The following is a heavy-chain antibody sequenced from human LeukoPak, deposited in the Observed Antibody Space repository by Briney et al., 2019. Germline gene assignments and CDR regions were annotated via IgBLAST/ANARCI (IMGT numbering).Heavy chain of an antibody. D-gene: IGHD6-19*01. CDR3: ARGLRSSGYPDAFDI. CDR2: IGTAGDT. V-gene: IGHV3-13*01. J-gene: IGHJ3*02. CDR1: GFTFSSYD. Sequence: GGSLRLSCAASGFTFSSYDMHWVRQATGKGLEWVSAIGTAGDTYYPGSVKGRFTISRENAKNSLYLQMNSLRAGDTAVYYCARGLRSSGYPDAFDIWGQGTMVTVSS.